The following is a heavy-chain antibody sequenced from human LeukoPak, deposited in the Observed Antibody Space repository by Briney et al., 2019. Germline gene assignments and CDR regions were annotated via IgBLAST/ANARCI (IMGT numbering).Heavy chain of an antibody. CDR2: IIPILGIA. Sequence: SVKVSCKASGGTFSSYTISWVRQAPGQGLEWMGRIIPILGIANYAQKFQGRVTITADKSASTAYMELSSLRSEDTAVYYCARDEGYDFWSGRGAYYYYYMDVWGKGTTVTVSS. J-gene: IGHJ6*03. CDR3: ARDEGYDFWSGRGAYYYYYMDV. D-gene: IGHD3-3*01. V-gene: IGHV1-69*04. CDR1: GGTFSSYT.